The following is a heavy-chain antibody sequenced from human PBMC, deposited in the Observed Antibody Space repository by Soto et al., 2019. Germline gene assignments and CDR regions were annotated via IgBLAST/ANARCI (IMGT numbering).Heavy chain of an antibody. D-gene: IGHD7-27*01. CDR2: IYKSATT. CDR1: GGSISSGDYY. J-gene: IGHJ5*01. CDR3: ARGRYCLTGRCFPNWFDS. Sequence: PSETLSLTCTVSGGSISSGDYYWTWIRQPPAKGLECIGYIYKSATTYYNPSFESRVAISVDTSKSQFSLNVTSVTAADTAVYFCARGRYCLTGRCFPNWFDSWGQGALVTVSS. V-gene: IGHV4-30-4*01.